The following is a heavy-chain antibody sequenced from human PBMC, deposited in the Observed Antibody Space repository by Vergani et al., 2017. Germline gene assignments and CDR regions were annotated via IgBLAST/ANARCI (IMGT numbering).Heavy chain of an antibody. CDR2: IIPILGIA. Sequence: QVQLVQSGAEVKKPGSSVKVSCMASGGTFSSYTISWVRQAPGQGLEWMGRIIPILGIANYAQKFQGRVTITADKSTSTAYMELSSLRSEDTAVYYCAARRPDVDTAMVTLYYWGQGTLVTVSS. J-gene: IGHJ4*02. CDR3: AARRPDVDTAMVTLYY. D-gene: IGHD5-18*01. CDR1: GGTFSSYT. V-gene: IGHV1-69*02.